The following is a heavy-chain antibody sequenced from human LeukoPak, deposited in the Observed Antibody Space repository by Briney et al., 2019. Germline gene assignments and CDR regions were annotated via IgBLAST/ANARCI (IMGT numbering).Heavy chain of an antibody. V-gene: IGHV1-2*02. CDR2: INPNSGGT. CDR1: GYTLTGHY. D-gene: IGHD3-3*01. Sequence: ASVKVSCKASGYTLTGHYMHWVRQAPGQGLEWVGWINPNSGGTKYAQKFQGRVTMTRDTSISTAYMDLSRLRSDDTAVYYCARETELRYLEWPLGYMDVWGKGTTVTVPS. CDR3: ARETELRYLEWPLGYMDV. J-gene: IGHJ6*03.